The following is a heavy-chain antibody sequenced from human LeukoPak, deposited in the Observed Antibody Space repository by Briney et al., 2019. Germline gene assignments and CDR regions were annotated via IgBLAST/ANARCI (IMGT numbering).Heavy chain of an antibody. D-gene: IGHD3-10*01. J-gene: IGHJ4*02. Sequence: GGSLRLSCAASGFTFNSYGIHWVRQAPGKGLEWVAFIRYDGSNKYYADSVKGRFTISRDNSKNTLYLQMNSLRAEDTAVYYCAKDRPMQSFFDYWGQGTLVTVSS. V-gene: IGHV3-30*02. CDR2: IRYDGSNK. CDR3: AKDRPMQSFFDY. CDR1: GFTFNSYG.